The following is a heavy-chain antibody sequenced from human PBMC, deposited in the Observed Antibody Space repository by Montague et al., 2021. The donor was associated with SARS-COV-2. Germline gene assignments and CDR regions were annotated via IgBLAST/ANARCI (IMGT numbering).Heavy chain of an antibody. D-gene: IGHD5-12*01. V-gene: IGHV6-1*01. CDR3: AREITGGYSGYEAFYFDN. CDR2: TYYRSNWYN. CDR1: GDSVSSNSAA. J-gene: IGHJ4*02. Sequence: CAISGDSVSSNSAAWNWIRQSPSRGLEWLGRTYYRSNWYNDSAVSVESRISINPDTSKNQFSLQLNSVTPEDTALYYCAREITGGYSGYEAFYFDNWGQGTLVTVSS.